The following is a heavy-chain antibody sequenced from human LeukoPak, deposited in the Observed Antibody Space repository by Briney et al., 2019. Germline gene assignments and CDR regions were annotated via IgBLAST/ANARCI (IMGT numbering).Heavy chain of an antibody. CDR3: ARGQRVYYYDSSGYYYFDY. V-gene: IGHV4-4*07. J-gene: IGHJ4*02. CDR1: GGSVSDYY. CDR2: IYTSGST. Sequence: SETLSLTCTVSGGSVSDYYWSWIRQPAGKGLEWIGRIYTSGSTNYNPSLKSRVTMSVDTSKNQFSLKLSSVTAADTAVYYCARGQRVYYYDSSGYYYFDYWGQGTLVTVSS. D-gene: IGHD3-22*01.